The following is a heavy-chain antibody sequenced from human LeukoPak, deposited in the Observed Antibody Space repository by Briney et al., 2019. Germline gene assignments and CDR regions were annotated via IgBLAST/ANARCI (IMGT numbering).Heavy chain of an antibody. CDR3: ARELRFLEWRTIDY. CDR2: IWYDGSNK. CDR1: GFTFSRYG. V-gene: IGHV3-33*01. D-gene: IGHD3-3*01. J-gene: IGHJ4*02. Sequence: GGSLRLSCAASGFTFSRYGMHWVRQAPGKGLEWVAVIWYDGSNKYYADSVKGRFTISRDNSKNTLYLQMNSLRAEDTAVYYCARELRFLEWRTIDYWGQGTLVTVPS.